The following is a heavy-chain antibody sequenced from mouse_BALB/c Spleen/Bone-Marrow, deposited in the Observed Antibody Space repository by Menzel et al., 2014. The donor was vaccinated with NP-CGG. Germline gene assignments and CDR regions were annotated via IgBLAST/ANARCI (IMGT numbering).Heavy chain of an antibody. J-gene: IGHJ3*01. Sequence: QVQLQQSGADLVKPGASVKLSCKASGYTFTSYYMYWVKQRPGQGLEWIGEINPSNGGTNFNEKFKSKATLTVDKSSSTAYMQLSSLTSEDSAVYYCTREGDSPFAYWGQGTLVTVSA. CDR2: INPSNGGT. V-gene: IGHV1S81*02. D-gene: IGHD2-13*01. CDR1: GYTFTSYY. CDR3: TREGDSPFAY.